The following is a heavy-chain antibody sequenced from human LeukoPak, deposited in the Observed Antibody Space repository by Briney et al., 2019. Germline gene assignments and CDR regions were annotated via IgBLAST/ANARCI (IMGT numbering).Heavy chain of an antibody. V-gene: IGHV3-23*01. CDR3: AKDSGREVILFGDWFDP. J-gene: IGHJ5*02. D-gene: IGHD3-10*01. Sequence: PGGSLRLSCAASGFTFSSYAMSWVRQAPGKGLEWVSAISGSGGSTYYADSVKGRFTISRDNSKNTLYLQMNSLRAEDTAVYYCAKDSGREVILFGDWFDPWGQGTLVTVSS. CDR2: ISGSGGST. CDR1: GFTFSSYA.